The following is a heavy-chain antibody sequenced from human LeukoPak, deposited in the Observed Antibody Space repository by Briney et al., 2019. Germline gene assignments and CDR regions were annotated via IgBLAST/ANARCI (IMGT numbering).Heavy chain of an antibody. D-gene: IGHD3-10*01. CDR3: ARDLAESYLFDY. Sequence: AGGSLRLSCAASGFTFRNYAMHWVRQAPGKGLEWVATLTYDGSDNDYADSVKGRFTISRDNSKNTLYLQMNGLRAEDTAVYFCARDLAESYLFDYWGQGTLVTVSS. CDR2: LTYDGSDN. V-gene: IGHV3-30-3*01. CDR1: GFTFRNYA. J-gene: IGHJ4*02.